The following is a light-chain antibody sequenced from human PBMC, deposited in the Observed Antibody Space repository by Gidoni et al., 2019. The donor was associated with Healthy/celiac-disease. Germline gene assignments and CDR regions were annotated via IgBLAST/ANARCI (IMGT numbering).Light chain of an antibody. V-gene: IGLV2-8*01. CDR2: EVS. Sequence: QSALTQPPSASGSPGQSVPISCTGTSSDVGGYNYVSWYQQHPGKAPKLMIYEVSKRPSGVPDRFSGSKSGNTASLTVSGLQAEDEADYYCSSYAGSKGYVFGTGTKVTVL. CDR1: SSDVGGYNY. J-gene: IGLJ1*01. CDR3: SSYAGSKGYV.